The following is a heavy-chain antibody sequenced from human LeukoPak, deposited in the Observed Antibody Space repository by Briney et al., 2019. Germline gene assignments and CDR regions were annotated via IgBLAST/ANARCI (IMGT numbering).Heavy chain of an antibody. D-gene: IGHD2-21*02. CDR2: TSGSGGST. Sequence: GGSLRLSCAASGFTFSSYAMSWVRQAPGKGLEWVSATSGSGGSTYYADSVKGRFTISRDNSKNTLYLQMNSLRAKDTAVYYCAKGGCGGDCYSPGYWGEGTLVTVSS. J-gene: IGHJ4*02. CDR1: GFTFSSYA. V-gene: IGHV3-23*01. CDR3: AKGGCGGDCYSPGY.